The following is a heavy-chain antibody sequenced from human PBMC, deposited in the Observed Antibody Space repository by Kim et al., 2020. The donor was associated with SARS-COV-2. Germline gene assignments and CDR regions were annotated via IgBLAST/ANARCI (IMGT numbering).Heavy chain of an antibody. J-gene: IGHJ4*02. V-gene: IGHV1-3*01. CDR2: INAGNGNT. D-gene: IGHD5-18*01. Sequence: ASVKVSCKASGYTFTSYAMHWVRQAPGQRREWMGWINAGNGNTKYSQKFQGRVTITRDTSASTAYMELSSLRSEDTAVYYCAREVGGYSYGYFYYWGQGTLGTVSS. CDR3: AREVGGYSYGYFYY. CDR1: GYTFTSYA.